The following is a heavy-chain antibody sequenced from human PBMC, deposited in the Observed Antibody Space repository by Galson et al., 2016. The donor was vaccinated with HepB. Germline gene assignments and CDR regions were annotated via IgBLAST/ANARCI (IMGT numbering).Heavy chain of an antibody. CDR2: IYQTGTA. J-gene: IGHJ4*02. CDR1: DGSITNNYW. CDR3: TRGTLGTVATMAFDY. Sequence: ETLSLTCAVSDGSITNNYWWSWVRPSPGKGLEWIGEIYQTGTAHYNPSFTSRATISVDKSKNQISLRLVSVTAADTAVYYCTRGTLGTVATMAFDYWGQGTLVSVTS. D-gene: IGHD4/OR15-4a*01. V-gene: IGHV4-4*02.